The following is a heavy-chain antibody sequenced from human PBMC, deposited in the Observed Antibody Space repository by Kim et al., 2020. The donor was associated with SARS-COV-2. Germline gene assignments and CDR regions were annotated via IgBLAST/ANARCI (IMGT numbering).Heavy chain of an antibody. Sequence: SVKGRFTIARDNAKNSLYLQMNSLRAEDTAVYYCARVRIAVAGKTYYFDYWGQGTLVTVSS. D-gene: IGHD6-19*01. CDR3: ARVRIAVAGKTYYFDY. V-gene: IGHV3-11*06. J-gene: IGHJ4*02.